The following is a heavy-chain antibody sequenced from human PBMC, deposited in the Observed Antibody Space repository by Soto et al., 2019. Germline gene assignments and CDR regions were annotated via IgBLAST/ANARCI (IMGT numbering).Heavy chain of an antibody. CDR2: IIPLTATT. CDR1: GGTLSNNA. J-gene: IGHJ6*02. CDR3: ARGFDHRGIVVVPAATPWYYGMDV. D-gene: IGHD2-2*01. V-gene: IGHV1-69*06. Sequence: QVQLVQSGTEVKRPGSSVKVSCKASGGTLSNNAISWVRQAPGQGLEWMGGIIPLTATTNYAQKFQGRVTITADRSTSTAYMELTSLTSEDTAVYYCARGFDHRGIVVVPAATPWYYGMDVWGQGTTVTVSS.